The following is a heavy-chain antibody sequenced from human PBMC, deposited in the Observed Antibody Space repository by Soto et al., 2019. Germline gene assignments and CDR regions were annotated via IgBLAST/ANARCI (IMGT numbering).Heavy chain of an antibody. V-gene: IGHV1-2*02. CDR3: APGFLYFRDGTCYVDS. Sequence: QVQLVQSGAEVKKPGASVKVSCKASGYNFNGYYLHWVRQAPGQGLEWMGWIVPNSGGTNYAQKFQSRVTLTRDTFMSTTYLEQTILRSGDTAVYYCAPGFLYFRDGTCYVDSRGQGTLFNVSS. D-gene: IGHD3-9*01. CDR2: IVPNSGGT. J-gene: IGHJ4*02. CDR1: GYNFNGYY.